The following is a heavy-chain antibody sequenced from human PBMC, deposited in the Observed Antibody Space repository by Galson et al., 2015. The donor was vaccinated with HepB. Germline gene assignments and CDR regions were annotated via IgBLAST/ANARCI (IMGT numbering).Heavy chain of an antibody. D-gene: IGHD2-15*01. CDR3: ARGPVVVAATYAEQLWLLK. CDR2: INPNSGGT. J-gene: IGHJ4*02. Sequence: SVKVSCKASGYTFTGYYMHWVRQAPGQGLEWMGWINPNSGGTNYAQKFQGWVTMTRDTSISTAYMELSRLRSDDTAVYYCARGPVVVAATYAEQLWLLKWGQGTLVTVSS. V-gene: IGHV1-2*04. CDR1: GYTFTGYY.